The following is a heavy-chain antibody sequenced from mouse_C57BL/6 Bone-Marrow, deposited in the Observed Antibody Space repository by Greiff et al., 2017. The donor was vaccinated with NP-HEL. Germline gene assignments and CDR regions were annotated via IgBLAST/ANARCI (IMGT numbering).Heavy chain of an antibody. Sequence: EVQLQQSGPELVKPGASVKISCKASGYTFTDYYMNWVKQSHGKSLEWIGDINPNNGGTSYNQKFKGKATLTVDKSSSTAYMELRSLTSEDSAVYYCAREVRLRRGAYFDYWGQGTTLTVAS. J-gene: IGHJ2*01. CDR1: GYTFTDYY. D-gene: IGHD2-4*01. V-gene: IGHV1-26*01. CDR2: INPNNGGT. CDR3: AREVRLRRGAYFDY.